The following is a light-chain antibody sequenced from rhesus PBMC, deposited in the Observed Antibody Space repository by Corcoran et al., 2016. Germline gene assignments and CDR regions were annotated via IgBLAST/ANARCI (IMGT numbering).Light chain of an antibody. V-gene: IGKV1-74*01. CDR1: ENVNNY. J-gene: IGKJ2*01. CDR3: QHDYGTPSS. Sequence: DIQMTQSPSSLSASVGDRVTITCRTSENVNNYLNWYPQKPGKAPKFLIYKASTLQSGVPSRFSGSGTGTDYTCTISRLQAEDVANYYCQHDYGTPSSFGQETKVEIK. CDR2: KAS.